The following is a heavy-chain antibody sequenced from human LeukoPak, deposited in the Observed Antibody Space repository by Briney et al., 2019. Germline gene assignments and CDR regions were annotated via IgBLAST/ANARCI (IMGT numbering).Heavy chain of an antibody. Sequence: GGSLRLSCAASGFTFSSYDIHWVRQAPGKGLEWVSLIRFDGTDKYYADSVKGRFTISRDNSKNTLYLQINSLRAEDTAVYYCAKRGCSSNSCFPYYFDHWGQRTLVTVSS. CDR1: GFTFSSYD. J-gene: IGHJ4*02. D-gene: IGHD2-2*01. V-gene: IGHV3-30*02. CDR3: AKRGCSSNSCFPYYFDH. CDR2: IRFDGTDK.